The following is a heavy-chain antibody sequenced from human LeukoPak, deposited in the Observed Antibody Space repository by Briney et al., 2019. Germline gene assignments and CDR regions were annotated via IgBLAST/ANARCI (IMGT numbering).Heavy chain of an antibody. CDR3: ARVGGSSSWSLDYYFDY. CDR1: GSTFTSYG. CDR2: ISAYNGNT. V-gene: IGHV1-18*01. J-gene: IGHJ4*02. D-gene: IGHD6-13*01. Sequence: ASVKVSCKASGSTFTSYGISWVRQAPGRGLEWMGWISAYNGNTNYAQKLQGRVTMTTDTSTSTAYMELRSLRSDDTAVYYCARVGGSSSWSLDYYFDYWGQGTLVTVSS.